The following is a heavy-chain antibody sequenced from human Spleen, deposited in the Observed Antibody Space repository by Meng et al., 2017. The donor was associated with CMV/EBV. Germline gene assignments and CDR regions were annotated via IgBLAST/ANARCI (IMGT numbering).Heavy chain of an antibody. Sequence: GGSLRLSCAASGFTFDDYGMSWVRQAPGKGLEWVSGINWNGGSTGYADSVKGRVTISRDNAKNSLYLQMNSLRAEDTALYYCARDRPSGSYYEDYFDYWGQGTLVTVSS. CDR3: ARDRPSGSYYEDYFDY. CDR1: GFTFDDYG. V-gene: IGHV3-20*04. D-gene: IGHD1-26*01. J-gene: IGHJ4*02. CDR2: INWNGGST.